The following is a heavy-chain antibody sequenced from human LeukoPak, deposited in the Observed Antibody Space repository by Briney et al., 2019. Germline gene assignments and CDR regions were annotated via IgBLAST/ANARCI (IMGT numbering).Heavy chain of an antibody. CDR3: AKERTVARAPFVDY. D-gene: IGHD2-2*01. V-gene: IGHV3-23*01. Sequence: TGGSLRLSCAASGFTFSSYAMSWVRQAPGKGLEWVSGISSTGGSTYYADSVKGRFTISRDNSKNTLYLQMNSLRAEDTAVYYCAKERTVARAPFVDYWGQGTLVTVSS. CDR2: ISSTGGST. J-gene: IGHJ4*02. CDR1: GFTFSSYA.